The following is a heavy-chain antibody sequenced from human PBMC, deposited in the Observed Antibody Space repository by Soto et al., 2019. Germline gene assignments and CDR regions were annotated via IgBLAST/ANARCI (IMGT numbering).Heavy chain of an antibody. CDR2: ISSSSSTI. CDR3: ARADSGYAHGYYYYGMDV. J-gene: IGHJ6*02. Sequence: GGSLRLSCAASGFTFSSYSMSWVRQAPGKGLEWVSYISSSSSTIYYAESVKGRFTISRDNAKNSLYLQMNSLRAEDTAVFYCARADSGYAHGYYYYGMDVWGQGTTVTVSS. V-gene: IGHV3-48*01. CDR1: GFTFSSYS. D-gene: IGHD5-12*01.